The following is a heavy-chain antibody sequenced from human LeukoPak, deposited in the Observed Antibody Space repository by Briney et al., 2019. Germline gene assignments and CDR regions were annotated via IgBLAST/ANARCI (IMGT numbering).Heavy chain of an antibody. J-gene: IGHJ4*02. CDR3: ARAVMYSSSLPSDY. Sequence: ASVKVSCKASGYTFTSYGISWVRQAPGQGLEWMGWISAYNGNTNYAQKLQGRVTMTTDTSTSTAYMELRSLRSDDTAVYYCARAVMYSSSLPSDYWGQGTLVTVSS. CDR2: ISAYNGNT. D-gene: IGHD6-6*01. V-gene: IGHV1-18*01. CDR1: GYTFTSYG.